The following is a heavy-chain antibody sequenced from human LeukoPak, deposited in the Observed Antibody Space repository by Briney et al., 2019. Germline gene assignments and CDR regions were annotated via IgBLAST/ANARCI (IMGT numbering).Heavy chain of an antibody. D-gene: IGHD1-26*01. V-gene: IGHV3-43*02. Sequence: GGSLRLSCAASGFTFDDYAMHWVRQAPGKGLEWVSLISGDGGSIYYADSVKGRFTISRDNSKNSLYLQMNSLGTEDTALYYCAKDRRDSGSYYWYFDLWGRGTLVTVSS. CDR2: ISGDGGSI. CDR3: AKDRRDSGSYYWYFDL. J-gene: IGHJ2*01. CDR1: GFTFDDYA.